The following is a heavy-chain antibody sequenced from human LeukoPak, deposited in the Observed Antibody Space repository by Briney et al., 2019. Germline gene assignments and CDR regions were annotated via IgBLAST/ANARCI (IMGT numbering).Heavy chain of an antibody. CDR1: GDTFSSYA. CDR2: IIPIFGTA. Sequence: SVKVSCKVSGDTFSSYAISWVRQAPGQGLEWMGGIIPIFGTANYAQKFQGRVTITTDESTSTAYLDLSSLRSEDTAVYYCARESGWYPGTGDFDYWGQGTLVTVSS. V-gene: IGHV1-69*05. J-gene: IGHJ4*02. CDR3: ARESGWYPGTGDFDY. D-gene: IGHD6-19*01.